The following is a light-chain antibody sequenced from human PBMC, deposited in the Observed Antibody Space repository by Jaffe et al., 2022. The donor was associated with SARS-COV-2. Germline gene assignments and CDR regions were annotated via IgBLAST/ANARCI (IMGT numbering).Light chain of an antibody. CDR3: QQYHSHLWT. CDR2: KVS. Sequence: DIQMTQSPSTLSAFVGDTVTITCRASQDIYKWLAWYQQKPGQAPKFLISKVSNLESGVPSRFSGSGSGTEFTLTISNLQHEDFAVYFCQQYHSHLWTFGQGTKVEVK. CDR1: QDIYKW. V-gene: IGKV1-5*03. J-gene: IGKJ1*01.